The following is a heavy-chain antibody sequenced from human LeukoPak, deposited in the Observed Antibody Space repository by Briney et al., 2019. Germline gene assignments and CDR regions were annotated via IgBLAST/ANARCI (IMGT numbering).Heavy chain of an antibody. CDR2: IFYSGTT. Sequence: SETLSLTCTVSGGSISSYYWSWIRQPPGKGLEWIGFIFYSGTTNYNPSLKSRVTISVDTSKNQFSLKLSSVTAADTAVYYCARGLGYYDYVWGSYRMYNWFDPWGQGTLVTVSS. CDR3: ARGLGYYDYVWGSYRMYNWFDP. D-gene: IGHD3-16*02. V-gene: IGHV4-59*12. CDR1: GGSISSYY. J-gene: IGHJ5*02.